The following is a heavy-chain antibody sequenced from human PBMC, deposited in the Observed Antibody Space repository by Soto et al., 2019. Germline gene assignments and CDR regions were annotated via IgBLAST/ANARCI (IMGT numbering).Heavy chain of an antibody. CDR1: GFTFSSYG. V-gene: IGHV3-30*18. Sequence: QVQLVESGGGVVQPGRSLRLSCAASGFTFSSYGMHWVRQAPGKGLERVAVISYDGSNKYYADSVKGRFTISRDNSKNTLYLQMNSLRAEDTAVYYCAKDRNTIFGPAGWFDPWGQGTLVTVSS. CDR3: AKDRNTIFGPAGWFDP. CDR2: ISYDGSNK. J-gene: IGHJ5*02. D-gene: IGHD3-3*01.